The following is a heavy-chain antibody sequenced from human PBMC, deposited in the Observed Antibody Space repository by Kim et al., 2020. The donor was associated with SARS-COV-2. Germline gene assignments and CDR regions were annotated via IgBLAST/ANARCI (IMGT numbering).Heavy chain of an antibody. Sequence: SETLSLTCAVYGGSFSGYYWSWIRQPPGKGLEWIGEINHSGSTNYNPSLKSRVTISVDTSKNQFSLKLSSVTAADTAVYYCARGPKANPLEWLLLENYYYYGMDVWGQGTTVTVSS. D-gene: IGHD3-3*01. CDR3: ARGPKANPLEWLLLENYYYYGMDV. V-gene: IGHV4-34*01. CDR2: INHSGST. J-gene: IGHJ6*02. CDR1: GGSFSGYY.